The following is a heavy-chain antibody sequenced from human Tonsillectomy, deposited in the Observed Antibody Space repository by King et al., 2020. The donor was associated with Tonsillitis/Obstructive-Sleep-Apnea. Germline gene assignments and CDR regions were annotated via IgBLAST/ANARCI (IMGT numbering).Heavy chain of an antibody. CDR3: NYIWGSYRSPFSGDY. V-gene: IGHV3-53*01. CDR2: ISSGGST. Sequence: DVQLVESGGGLIQPGGSLRLSCAASGFTVSSNYMSWVRQAPGKGLEWVSVISSGGSTYYADSVKGRFTISRDNSKNTLYLQMNSLRAEDTAVYYCNYIWGSYRSPFSGDYWGQGSLVTVSS. J-gene: IGHJ4*02. D-gene: IGHD3-16*02. CDR1: GFTVSSNY.